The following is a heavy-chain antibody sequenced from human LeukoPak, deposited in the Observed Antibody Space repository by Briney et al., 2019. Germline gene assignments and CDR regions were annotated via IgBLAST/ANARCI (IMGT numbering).Heavy chain of an antibody. CDR1: GFTFRSYA. D-gene: IGHD3-10*01. Sequence: GGSLRLSCAASGFTFRSYAMHWVRQAPGKGLEWVALISYDGSNKYYADSVNGRFIISRDNSKNTLFLQMNSLRAEDTAVYYCAKDYGSGSYSDWGQGTLVTVSS. V-gene: IGHV3-30*04. CDR3: AKDYGSGSYSD. CDR2: ISYDGSNK. J-gene: IGHJ4*02.